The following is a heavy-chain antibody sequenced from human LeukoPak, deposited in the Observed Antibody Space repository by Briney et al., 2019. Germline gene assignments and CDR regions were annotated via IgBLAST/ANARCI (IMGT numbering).Heavy chain of an antibody. CDR2: IIPIFGTA. D-gene: IGHD6-6*01. CDR3: ARAYSSSSYAFEI. V-gene: IGHV1-69*05. J-gene: IGHJ3*02. Sequence: SVKVSCKASGGTFSSYAISWVRQAPGRGLEWMGGIIPIFGTANYAQKFQGRVTITTDESTSTAYMELSSLRSEDTAVYYCARAYSSSSYAFEIWGQGTMVTVSS. CDR1: GGTFSSYA.